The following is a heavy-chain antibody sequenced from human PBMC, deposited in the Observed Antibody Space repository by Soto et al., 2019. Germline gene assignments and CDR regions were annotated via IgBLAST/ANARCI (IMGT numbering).Heavy chain of an antibody. CDR1: GFTFTRSA. J-gene: IGHJ4*02. Sequence: WGSLRLSCAASGFTFTRSAIHFFRHAPLKGLEWVSSIGTGGGGTYYADSVKGRFSISRDNSNNTLYLQMNSLRAEDTAVYYCAKGSHASTWSSYFDSWGQGILVTVSS. D-gene: IGHD2-2*01. CDR2: IGTGGGGT. CDR3: AKGSHASTWSSYFDS. V-gene: IGHV3-23*01.